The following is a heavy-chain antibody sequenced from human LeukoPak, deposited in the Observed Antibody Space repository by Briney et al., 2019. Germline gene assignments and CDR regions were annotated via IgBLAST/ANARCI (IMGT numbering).Heavy chain of an antibody. CDR1: GFTFSSYE. CDR2: ISSSGSTI. Sequence: GGSLRLSCAASGFTFSSYEMNWVRKAPGKGLEWVSYISSSGSTIYYADSVKGRFTISRDNAKNSLYLQMNSLRAEDTAVYYCARDPYYGDYVVWGQGTLVTVSS. D-gene: IGHD4-17*01. J-gene: IGHJ4*02. V-gene: IGHV3-48*03. CDR3: ARDPYYGDYVV.